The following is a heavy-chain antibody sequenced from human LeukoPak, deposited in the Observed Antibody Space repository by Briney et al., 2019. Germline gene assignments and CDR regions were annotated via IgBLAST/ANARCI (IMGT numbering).Heavy chain of an antibody. V-gene: IGHV3-48*04. CDR2: ISSSSSTI. CDR1: GFTFSSYS. CDR3: ARGRWAIVVRVGAFDI. Sequence: PGGSLRLSCAASGFTFSSYSMNWVRQAPGKGLEWVSYISSSSSTIYYADSVKGRFTISRDNAKNSLYLQMNSLRAEDTAVYYCARGRWAIVVRVGAFDIWGQGTMVTVSS. J-gene: IGHJ3*02. D-gene: IGHD3-22*01.